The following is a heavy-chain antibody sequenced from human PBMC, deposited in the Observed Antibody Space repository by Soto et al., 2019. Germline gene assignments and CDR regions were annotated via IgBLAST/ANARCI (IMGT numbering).Heavy chain of an antibody. CDR1: GYSFTSYW. D-gene: IGHD6-13*01. V-gene: IGHV5-10-1*01. CDR2: IDPSDSYT. Sequence: GESLKISCQGSGYSFTSYWISWVRQMPGKGLEWMGRIDPSDSYTNYSPSFQGHVTISADKSISTAYLQWSSLKASDTAMYYRAGGIAIYGMDVWGQGTTVTVSS. J-gene: IGHJ6*02. CDR3: AGGIAIYGMDV.